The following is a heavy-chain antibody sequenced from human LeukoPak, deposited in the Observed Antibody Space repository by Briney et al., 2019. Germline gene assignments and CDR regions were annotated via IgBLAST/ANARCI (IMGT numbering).Heavy chain of an antibody. CDR3: ARDLYSSRFDY. Sequence: ASVTVSCKAPGYTFTSYYMHWVRQAPGQGLEWMGIINPSGGSTSYAQKFQGRVTMTRDTSTSTVYMELSSLRSEDTAVDYCARDLYSSRFDYWGQGTLVTVSS. V-gene: IGHV1-46*01. CDR2: INPSGGST. J-gene: IGHJ4*02. D-gene: IGHD6-13*01. CDR1: GYTFTSYY.